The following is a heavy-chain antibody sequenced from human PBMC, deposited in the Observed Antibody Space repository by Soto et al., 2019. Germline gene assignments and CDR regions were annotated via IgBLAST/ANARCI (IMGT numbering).Heavy chain of an antibody. CDR1: GGSISSSSYY. CDR2: IYYSGST. D-gene: IGHD2-2*03. V-gene: IGHV4-39*01. Sequence: SETLSLTCTVSGGSISSSSYYWGWIRQPPGKGLEWIGSIYYSGSTYYNPSLKSRVTISVDTSKNQFSLKLSSVTAADTAVYYCARHGYCSSTSCYLRGGGLGMYWFDPWGQGTLVTVSS. CDR3: ARHGYCSSTSCYLRGGGLGMYWFDP. J-gene: IGHJ5*02.